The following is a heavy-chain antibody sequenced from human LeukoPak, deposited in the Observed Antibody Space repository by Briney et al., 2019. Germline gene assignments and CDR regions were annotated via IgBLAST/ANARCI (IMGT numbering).Heavy chain of an antibody. J-gene: IGHJ6*02. Sequence: GVSLRLSCAASGFTFSNAWMTWVRQAPGKGLEWVGRIYRSADGGTTDYAAPVKGRFTISRDDSKNTLYLQMNSLKTEDTAVYYCTTDSYCSTTTCYASSNYYYGLDAWGQGTSVTVSS. D-gene: IGHD2-2*01. CDR3: TTDSYCSTTTCYASSNYYYGLDA. CDR1: GFTFSNAW. CDR2: IYRSADGGTT. V-gene: IGHV3-15*05.